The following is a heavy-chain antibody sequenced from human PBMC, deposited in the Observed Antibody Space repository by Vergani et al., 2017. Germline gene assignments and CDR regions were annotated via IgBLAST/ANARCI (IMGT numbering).Heavy chain of an antibody. Sequence: QVQLQESGPGLVKPSETLSLTCAVSGYSISSGYYWGWIRQPPGKGLEWIGSIYHSGSTYYNPSLKSRVTISVDTSKNQFSLKLSSVTAADTAVYYCAGGGGVGGMDVWGQGTTVTVSS. CDR2: IYHSGST. CDR3: AGGGGVGGMDV. V-gene: IGHV4-38-2*01. J-gene: IGHJ6*02. D-gene: IGHD3-16*01. CDR1: GYSISSGYY.